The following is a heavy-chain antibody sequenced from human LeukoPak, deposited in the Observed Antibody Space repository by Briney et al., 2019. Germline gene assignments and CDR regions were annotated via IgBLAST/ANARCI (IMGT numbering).Heavy chain of an antibody. D-gene: IGHD6-19*01. J-gene: IGHJ4*02. CDR2: ISGSGGST. V-gene: IGHV3-23*01. Sequence: PGGSLRLSCAASGFTFSSYAMSWVRQAPGKGLEWVSAISGSGGSTYYADSVEGRFTISRDNSKNTLYLQMNSLRAEDTAVYYCAKDYSSGWYYFDYWGQGTLVTVSS. CDR3: AKDYSSGWYYFDY. CDR1: GFTFSSYA.